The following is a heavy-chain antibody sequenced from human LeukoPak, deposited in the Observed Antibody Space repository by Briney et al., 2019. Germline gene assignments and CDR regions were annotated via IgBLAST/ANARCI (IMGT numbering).Heavy chain of an antibody. CDR1: GASISDYY. D-gene: IGHD3-10*01. V-gene: IGHV4-59*08. CDR3: ASHHGRGEAFDY. J-gene: IGHJ4*02. Sequence: SETLSLTCTVSGASISDYYWSWIRQPPGKRLEGIAYMYYSGIPNYSRSLKSRVTMSADKSNNQVSLTLTSVTAADTAVYYCASHHGRGEAFDYWGRETLVTVSS. CDR2: MYYSGIP.